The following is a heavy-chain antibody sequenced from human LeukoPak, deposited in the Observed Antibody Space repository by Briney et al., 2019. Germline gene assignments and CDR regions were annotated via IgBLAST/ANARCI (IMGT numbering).Heavy chain of an antibody. V-gene: IGHV4-34*01. Sequence: SETLSLTCAVYGGSFSGYYWSWIRQPPGKGLEWIGEINHSGSTNYNPSPTSRVTISVATSQNQFSLKLSSVTAADTAVYYCARWEGGSYYDFDYWGQGTLVTVSS. CDR3: ARWEGGSYYDFDY. CDR2: INHSGST. J-gene: IGHJ4*02. D-gene: IGHD1-26*01. CDR1: GGSFSGYY.